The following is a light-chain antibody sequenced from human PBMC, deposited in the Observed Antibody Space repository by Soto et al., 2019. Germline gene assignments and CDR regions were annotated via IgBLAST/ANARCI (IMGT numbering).Light chain of an antibody. Sequence: EIVLTQSPGSLSLSPGQRATLSCRASQSVDTTFFAWYQKKPGQAPRLLIYGASKRATGIPDRFSGSGSGTDFTLIISRLEPEDFAVYYCQQYMSSLTVGQGTKMDIQ. V-gene: IGKV3-20*01. CDR3: QQYMSSLT. CDR1: QSVDTTF. CDR2: GAS. J-gene: IGKJ1*01.